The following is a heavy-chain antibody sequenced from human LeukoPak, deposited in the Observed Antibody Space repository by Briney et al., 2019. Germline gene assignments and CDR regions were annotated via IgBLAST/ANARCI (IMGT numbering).Heavy chain of an antibody. J-gene: IGHJ6*03. Sequence: PSETLSLTCAVYGGSFSGYYWSWIRQPPGKGLEWIGEINHSGSTNYSPSLKSRVTISVDTSKNQFSLKLSSVTAADTAVYYCARVRYYYGSGSYRYYYYYMDVWGKGTTVTVSS. D-gene: IGHD3-10*01. CDR1: GGSFSGYY. V-gene: IGHV4-34*01. CDR2: INHSGST. CDR3: ARVRYYYGSGSYRYYYYYMDV.